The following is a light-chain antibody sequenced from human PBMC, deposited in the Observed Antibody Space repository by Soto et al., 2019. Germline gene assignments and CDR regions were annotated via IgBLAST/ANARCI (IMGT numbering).Light chain of an antibody. V-gene: IGKV1-39*01. J-gene: IGKJ2*01. CDR2: AAS. Sequence: DIQMTQSPSSLSVSVGDRVTITCRPSQSITNYLNWYQQKPGKAPKLLVYAASSLQSGVPSRFSGNGSGTDFTLTISSLQPEDFATYYCQQSDSYPYTFGQGTKLEIK. CDR1: QSITNY. CDR3: QQSDSYPYT.